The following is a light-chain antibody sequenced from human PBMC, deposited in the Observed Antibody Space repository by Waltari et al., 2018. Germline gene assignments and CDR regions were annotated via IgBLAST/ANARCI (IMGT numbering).Light chain of an antibody. J-gene: IGKJ4*01. V-gene: IGKV4-1*01. CDR1: ESVLYSRNNKAH. Sequence: DIVMTQSPESLAVSLGERATINCKSSESVLYSRNNKAHLAWYQQKPGQRPKLLIYWASTRESGVPDRISGSGSETDFTLTISSLQAEDVAVYYCQQYYNTPLAFGGGTKVEIK. CDR2: WAS. CDR3: QQYYNTPLA.